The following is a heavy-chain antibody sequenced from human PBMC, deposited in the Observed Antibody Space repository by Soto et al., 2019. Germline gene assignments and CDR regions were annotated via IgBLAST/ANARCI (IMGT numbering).Heavy chain of an antibody. CDR3: AREGYSYGSDAFDI. V-gene: IGHV3-48*03. CDR1: GFTFSSYE. Sequence: EVQLVETGGGLVQPGGSLRLSCAASGFTFSSYEMNWVRQAPGQGLEWVSYISSSGSTIYYADSVKGRFTIARDNAKNSLYLKMNSLRAEDTAVYYCAREGYSYGSDAFDIWGQGTMVTVSS. J-gene: IGHJ3*02. D-gene: IGHD5-18*01. CDR2: ISSSGSTI.